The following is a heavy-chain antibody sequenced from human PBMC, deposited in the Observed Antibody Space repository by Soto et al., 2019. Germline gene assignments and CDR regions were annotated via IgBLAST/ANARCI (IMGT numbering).Heavy chain of an antibody. J-gene: IGHJ4*02. CDR1: GFTFSSYG. Sequence: GGSLRLSCAASGFTFSSYGMHWVRQAPGKGLEWVAVISYDGSNKYYADSVKGRFTISRDNSKNTLYLQMNSLRAEDTAVYYCAKESEHVYWGQGTLVTVSS. CDR3: AKESEHVY. V-gene: IGHV3-30*18. CDR2: ISYDGSNK.